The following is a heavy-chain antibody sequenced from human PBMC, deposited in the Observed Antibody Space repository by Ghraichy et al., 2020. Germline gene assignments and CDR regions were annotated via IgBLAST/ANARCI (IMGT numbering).Heavy chain of an antibody. CDR1: GYTFTSYG. CDR2: ISAYNGNT. J-gene: IGHJ3*02. Sequence: ASVKVSCKAFGYTFTSYGISWVRQAPGQGLEWMGWISAYNGNTNYAQKLQGRVTMTTDTYTSKAYMELRSLRSDDTAVYYCARFKVYKQSLFGAFDIWGQGTMVTVSS. D-gene: IGHD3-10*01. CDR3: ARFKVYKQSLFGAFDI. V-gene: IGHV1-18*01.